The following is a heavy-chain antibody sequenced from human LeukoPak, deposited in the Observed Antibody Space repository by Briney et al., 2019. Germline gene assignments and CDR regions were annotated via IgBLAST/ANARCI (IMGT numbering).Heavy chain of an antibody. CDR2: IRYDGSNK. D-gene: IGHD1-26*01. CDR1: GFTFSSYG. Sequence: AGSLRLSCAASGFTFSSYGMHWVRQAPGKGLEWGAFIRYDGSNKYYADSVKGRFTISTYNAKNSLHLQMNSLVATDTAVDYCHIQQEVHLMLELSYWRRGSLLA. J-gene: IGHJ4*02. CDR3: HIQQEVHLMLELSY. V-gene: IGHV3-30*02.